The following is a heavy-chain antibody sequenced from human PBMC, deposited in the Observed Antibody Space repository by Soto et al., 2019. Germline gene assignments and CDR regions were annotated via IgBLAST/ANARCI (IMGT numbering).Heavy chain of an antibody. CDR3: AKMEGMDPWAYSFDY. Sequence: ESGGGLVQPGGSLRLYCAATGFTFSDFAMSWVRQAPGKGLEWVSRIYGGGNGPHYADSVKGRVTISRDNSKNTLYLQMNSLRAEDTAVYYCAKMEGMDPWAYSFDYWGQGTLVTVSS. CDR2: IYGGGNGP. D-gene: IGHD2-2*03. V-gene: IGHV3-23*01. CDR1: GFTFSDFA. J-gene: IGHJ4*02.